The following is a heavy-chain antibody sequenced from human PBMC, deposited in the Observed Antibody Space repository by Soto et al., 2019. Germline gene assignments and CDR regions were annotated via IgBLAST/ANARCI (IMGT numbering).Heavy chain of an antibody. Sequence: GGSLRLSCAASGITFDDYAMHWVRQAPGKGLDWVSGISWNSGTIGYADSVKGRFTISRDNAKNSLYLQMNSLRAEDTALYYCAKDGSPLGWYFDLWGRGTLVTVSS. CDR2: ISWNSGTI. CDR1: GITFDDYA. D-gene: IGHD3-10*01. V-gene: IGHV3-9*01. CDR3: AKDGSPLGWYFDL. J-gene: IGHJ2*01.